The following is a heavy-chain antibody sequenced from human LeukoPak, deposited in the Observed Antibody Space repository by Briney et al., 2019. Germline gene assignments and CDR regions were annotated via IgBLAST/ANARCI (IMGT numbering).Heavy chain of an antibody. CDR1: GFTFSSYG. V-gene: IGHV3-30*02. CDR3: TKDRVVVNWRGAALDY. Sequence: GGSLSLSCAASGFTFSSYGMHWVRQAPGKGLEGVAFIRYDGSNKYYADSVKGRFTISRHKSKNTLYLQMNSLRGQETAVPYCTKDRVVVNWRGAALDYWGQGTLVTASS. J-gene: IGHJ4*02. CDR2: IRYDGSNK. D-gene: IGHD2-15*01.